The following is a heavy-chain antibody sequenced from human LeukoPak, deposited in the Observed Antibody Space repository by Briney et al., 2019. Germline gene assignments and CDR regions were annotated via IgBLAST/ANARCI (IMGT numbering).Heavy chain of an antibody. CDR3: ARAVGTTLLFDY. V-gene: IGHV3-53*01. CDR2: IYGGGST. Sequence: PGGSLRLSCADPGFTVSSNCMNWVRQAPGKGLGWVSVIYGGGSTYCADSVKGRFTNTRDNSKNMVYLQMNSLRDEDTAVYYCARAVGTTLLFDYWGQGTLVTVSS. CDR1: GFTVSSNC. D-gene: IGHD1-26*01. J-gene: IGHJ4*02.